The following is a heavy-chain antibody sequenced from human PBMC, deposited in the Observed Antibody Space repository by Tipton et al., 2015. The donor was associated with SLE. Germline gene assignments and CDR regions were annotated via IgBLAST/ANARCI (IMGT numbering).Heavy chain of an antibody. CDR3: ARGPEQWLVNPHYFDY. J-gene: IGHJ4*02. CDR1: GFTLSGYS. D-gene: IGHD6-19*01. CDR2: IYYSGST. V-gene: IGHV4-59*08. Sequence: LRLSCAASGFTLSGYSMNWVRQAPGKGLEWIGFIYYSGSTNYNPSLKSRVTISVDTSKNQFSLKLSSVTAADTAVYYCARGPEQWLVNPHYFDYWGQGTLVTVSS.